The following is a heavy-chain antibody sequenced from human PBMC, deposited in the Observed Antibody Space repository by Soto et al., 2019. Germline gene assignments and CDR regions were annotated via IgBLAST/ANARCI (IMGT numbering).Heavy chain of an antibody. D-gene: IGHD6-13*01. CDR3: AREGARIAAAAYRSFDL. CDR2: ISSSSSYT. Sequence: GGSLRLSCAASGFTFSDYYMSWIRQAPGKGLEWVSYISSSSSYTNYADSVKGRFTISRDNAKNSLYLQMDSLRAEDTAVYYCAREGARIAAAAYRSFDLWGRGTLVTVSS. J-gene: IGHJ2*01. V-gene: IGHV3-11*06. CDR1: GFTFSDYY.